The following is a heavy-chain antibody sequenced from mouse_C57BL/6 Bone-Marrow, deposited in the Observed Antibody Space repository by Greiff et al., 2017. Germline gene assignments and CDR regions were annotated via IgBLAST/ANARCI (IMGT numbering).Heavy chain of an antibody. Sequence: DVKLVESGGDLVKPGGSLKLSCAASGFTFSSYGMSWVRQTPDKRLEWVATISSGGSYTYYPDSVKGRFTISRDNAKNTLDLQRSSLKSDDTAMYYCARRGRTSAMDYGGQGTSVTVSS. CDR3: ARRGRTSAMDY. V-gene: IGHV5-6*02. J-gene: IGHJ4*01. CDR1: GFTFSSYG. CDR2: ISSGGSYT.